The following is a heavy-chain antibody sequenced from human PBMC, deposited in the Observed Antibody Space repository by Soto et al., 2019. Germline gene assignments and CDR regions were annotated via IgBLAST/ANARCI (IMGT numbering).Heavy chain of an antibody. V-gene: IGHV1-46*01. CDR1: GYTFTSYY. CDR3: AREAYGDYPSHYYYGMDV. Sequence: QVQLVQSGAEVKKPGASVKVSCKASGYTFTSYYMHWVRQAPGQGLEWMGIINPSGGSTSYAQKFQGRVTMTRDTSTSTVYMELSSLRSEDTAVYYCAREAYGDYPSHYYYGMDVWGQGTTVTVSS. J-gene: IGHJ6*02. D-gene: IGHD4-17*01. CDR2: INPSGGST.